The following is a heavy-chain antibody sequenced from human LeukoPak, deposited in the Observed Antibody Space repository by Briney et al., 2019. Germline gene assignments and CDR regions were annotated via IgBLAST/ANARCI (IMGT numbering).Heavy chain of an antibody. CDR1: GFTLRNYA. CDR2: ISYDGYNK. J-gene: IGHJ4*02. D-gene: IGHD4-11*01. V-gene: IGHV3-30-3*01. CDR3: AKDAGPVLPPGGSYYKGPTTVTTTSQFDY. Sequence: GGSLRLSCAASGFTLRNYAMYWVRQAPGKGLDWVAVISYDGYNKHYADSVKGRFTISRDDSKNTVYLQMNSLRAEDTAVYYCAKDAGPVLPPGGSYYKGPTTVTTTSQFDYWGQGTLVTVSS.